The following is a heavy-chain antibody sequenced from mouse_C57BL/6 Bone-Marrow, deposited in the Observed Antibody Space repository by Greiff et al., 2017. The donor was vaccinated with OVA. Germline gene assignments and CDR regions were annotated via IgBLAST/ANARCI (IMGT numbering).Heavy chain of an antibody. J-gene: IGHJ2*01. CDR1: GYAFSSSW. CDR3: ARFIYYFDY. Sequence: QVQLQQSGPELVKPGASVKISCKASGYAFSSSWMNWVKQRPGKGLEWIGRIYPGDGDTNYNGKFKGKATLTADKSSSTAYMQLSSLTSEDSAVYFCARFIYYFDYWGQGTTLTVSS. CDR2: IYPGDGDT. D-gene: IGHD1-1*01. V-gene: IGHV1-82*01.